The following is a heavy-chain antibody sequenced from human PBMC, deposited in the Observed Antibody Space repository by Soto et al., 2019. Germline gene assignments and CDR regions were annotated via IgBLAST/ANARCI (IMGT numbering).Heavy chain of an antibody. CDR1: GGTFSSDA. Sequence: SVKVSVNASGGTFSSDAISWVRQAPGQGLEWIGGIIPIFGTANYAQQFQGRVTITADESTSTAYMELSSLRSEHTAVYYCARTPDTAMAVVYFDYWGQGTLVNVSS. J-gene: IGHJ4*02. D-gene: IGHD5-18*01. CDR2: IIPIFGTA. CDR3: ARTPDTAMAVVYFDY. V-gene: IGHV1-69*13.